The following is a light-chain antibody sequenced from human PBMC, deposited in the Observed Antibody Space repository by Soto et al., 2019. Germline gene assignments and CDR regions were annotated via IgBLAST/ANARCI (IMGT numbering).Light chain of an antibody. CDR1: RSAVGKYDR. Sequence: DRTHPPSVARTPGHSVTFPCPGTRSAVGKYDRVSWYQQPPGTAPRLIMYEVTNRPSGVPARFSGSKSGNTASLTISGLQAEDEADYFCSSYTSASRYVFGAGTKVTVL. J-gene: IGLJ1*01. V-gene: IGLV2-18*02. CDR2: EVT. CDR3: SSYTSASRYV.